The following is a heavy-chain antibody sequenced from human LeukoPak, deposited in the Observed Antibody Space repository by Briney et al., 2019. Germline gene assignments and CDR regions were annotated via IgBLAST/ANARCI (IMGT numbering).Heavy chain of an antibody. CDR3: ATSRITIFGVVKRWFDP. CDR2: INHSGST. CDR1: GGSFSGCY. V-gene: IGHV4-34*01. Sequence: SETLSLTCAVYGGSFSGCYWSWIRQPPGKGLEWIGEINHSGSTNYNPSLKSRVTISVDTSKNQFSLKLSSVTAADTAVYYCATSRITIFGVVKRWFDPWGTGTLVTVSS. D-gene: IGHD3-3*01. J-gene: IGHJ5*02.